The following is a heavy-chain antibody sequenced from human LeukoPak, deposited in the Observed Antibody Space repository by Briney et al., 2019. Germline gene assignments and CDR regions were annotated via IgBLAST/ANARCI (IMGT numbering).Heavy chain of an antibody. CDR2: SRNKINNYTT. CDR3: VAMLRGVGY. Sequence: GGSLRLSCAASGFTFSIYGMSWVRQAPGKGLEWVGRSRNKINNYTTKYAASVKGTLTISRDDSRNSLYLQMNSLKTEDTAVYYCVAMLRGVGYWGQGTLVTVSS. V-gene: IGHV3-72*01. J-gene: IGHJ4*02. D-gene: IGHD3-10*01. CDR1: GFTFSIYG.